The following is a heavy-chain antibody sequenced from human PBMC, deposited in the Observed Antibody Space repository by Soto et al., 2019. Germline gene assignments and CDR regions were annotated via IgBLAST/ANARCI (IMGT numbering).Heavy chain of an antibody. D-gene: IGHD5-18*01. CDR3: ASDEGYSYGYGFDY. CDR1: GFTFSSYS. V-gene: IGHV3-21*01. J-gene: IGHJ4*02. Sequence: EVQLVESGGGLVKPGGSLRLSCAASGFTFSSYSMNWVRQAPGKGLEWVSSISSSSSYIYYADSVKGRFTISRDNAKNSLYLQMNSLRAEDTAVYYCASDEGYSYGYGFDYWGQGTLVTVSS. CDR2: ISSSSSYI.